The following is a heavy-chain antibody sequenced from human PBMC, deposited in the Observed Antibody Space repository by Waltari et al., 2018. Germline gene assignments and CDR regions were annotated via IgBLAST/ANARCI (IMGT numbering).Heavy chain of an antibody. CDR2: ISWNSGRI. Sequence: EVQLVESGGGLVQPGRSLRLSCATSGFTFDDHAMHWVRQAPGKGLEWVSGISWNSGRIGYADSVKGRFTISRDNAKNSLYLQMNSLRAEDTALYYCARDGLAVAGNFYDSWGQGTLVTVSS. J-gene: IGHJ4*02. CDR3: ARDGLAVAGNFYDS. V-gene: IGHV3-9*01. D-gene: IGHD6-19*01. CDR1: GFTFDDHA.